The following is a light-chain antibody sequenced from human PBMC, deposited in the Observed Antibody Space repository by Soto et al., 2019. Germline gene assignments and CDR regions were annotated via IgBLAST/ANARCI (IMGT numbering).Light chain of an antibody. Sequence: DIQMTPSPSSLSASVVDRFTITCRASQSVSSWLAWYQQKPGKAPNLLIYDASSLESGVPSRFSGSGSDTEFTLTIHSLHPDDFATYYCQQYNSYSTCGQGNKGDIK. J-gene: IGKJ1*01. V-gene: IGKV1-5*01. CDR2: DAS. CDR3: QQYNSYST. CDR1: QSVSSW.